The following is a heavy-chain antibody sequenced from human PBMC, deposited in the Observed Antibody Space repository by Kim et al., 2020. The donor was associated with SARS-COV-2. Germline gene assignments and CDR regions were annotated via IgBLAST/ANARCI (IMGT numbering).Heavy chain of an antibody. CDR3: AHFGFDCLVSL. V-gene: IGHV3-74*01. Sequence: GGSLRLSCEASGFIFSHYGMSWVRQAPGKGLEWVSLISSNGGLTGHADSVKGRFTISRDNARNTLYLQMNRLRVEDTAVYYCAHFGFDCLVSLWGQGTLVTVSS. D-gene: IGHD3-10*01. J-gene: IGHJ4*02. CDR1: GFIFSHYG. CDR2: ISSNGGLT.